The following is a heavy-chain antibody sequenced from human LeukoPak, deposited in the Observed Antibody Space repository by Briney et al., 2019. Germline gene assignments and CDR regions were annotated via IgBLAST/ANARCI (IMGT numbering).Heavy chain of an antibody. Sequence: SVTVSCKASGGTFSSYAISWVRQAPGQGLEWMGGIIPIFGTANYAQKFQGRVTITADESTSTAYMELSSLRSEDTAVYYCARYGSGSNYYYYGMDVWGQGTTVTVSS. CDR2: IIPIFGTA. CDR3: ARYGSGSNYYYYGMDV. CDR1: GGTFSSYA. D-gene: IGHD2-15*01. V-gene: IGHV1-69*01. J-gene: IGHJ6*02.